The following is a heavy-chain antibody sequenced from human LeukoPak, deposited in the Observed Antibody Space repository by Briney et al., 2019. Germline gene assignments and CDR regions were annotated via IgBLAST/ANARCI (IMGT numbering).Heavy chain of an antibody. J-gene: IGHJ4*02. V-gene: IGHV4-31*03. CDR1: GGSISSGGYY. CDR2: IYYCGST. D-gene: IGHD5-24*01. Sequence: SETLSLTCTVSGGSISSGGYYWSWIRQHPGKGLEWIGYIYYCGSTYYNPSLKSRVTISVDTSKNQFSLKLSSVTAADTAVYYCARARDGYNFFDYWGQGTLVTVSS. CDR3: ARARDGYNFFDY.